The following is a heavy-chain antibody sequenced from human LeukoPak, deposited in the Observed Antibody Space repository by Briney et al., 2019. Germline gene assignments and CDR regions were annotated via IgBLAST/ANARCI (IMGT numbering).Heavy chain of an antibody. CDR2: ISAYNGNT. D-gene: IGHD6-13*01. J-gene: IGHJ4*02. CDR1: GYTFTSYG. V-gene: IGHV1-18*01. CDR3: ARSGYSSSWYPWYFDY. Sequence: GASVKVSCEASGYTFTSYGISWVRQAPGQGLEWMGWISAYNGNTNYAQKLQGRVTMPTDTSTSTAYMELRSLRSDDTAVYYCARSGYSSSWYPWYFDYWGQGTLVTVSS.